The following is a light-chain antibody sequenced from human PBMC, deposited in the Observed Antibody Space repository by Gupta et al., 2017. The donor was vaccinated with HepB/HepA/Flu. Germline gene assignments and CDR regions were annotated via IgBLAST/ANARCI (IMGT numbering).Light chain of an antibody. Sequence: HGLTQPPSGPSSPGQTASITSWGDKLGDKYACWLQQKPGPAPVLVIYQYRKRPSGIPERFAGSNSVTTATLDISGHQARDEPDYYCEAWDSSTEHVVFGGGTKLTVL. CDR3: EAWDSSTEHVV. CDR2: QYR. CDR1: KLGDKY. V-gene: IGLV3-1*01. J-gene: IGLJ2*01.